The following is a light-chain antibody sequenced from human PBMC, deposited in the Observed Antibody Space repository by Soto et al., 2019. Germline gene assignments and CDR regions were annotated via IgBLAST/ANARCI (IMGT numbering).Light chain of an antibody. J-gene: IGLJ1*01. V-gene: IGLV3-21*01. Sequence: SYELTQPPSVSVVPGKTARITCGGDNIGSNSVHWYQQKPGQAPVLVMSYDRDRPSGIPERFSGSNSGNTATLTISGVEAGDEADYYCQVWDTNSDHSEVFGTGTKVTVL. CDR3: QVWDTNSDHSEV. CDR2: YDR. CDR1: NIGSNS.